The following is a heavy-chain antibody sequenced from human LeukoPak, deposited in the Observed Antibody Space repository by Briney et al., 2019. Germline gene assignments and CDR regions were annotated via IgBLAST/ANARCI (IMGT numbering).Heavy chain of an antibody. D-gene: IGHD2/OR15-2a*01. CDR1: GFTFSYAW. J-gene: IGHJ4*02. V-gene: IGHV3-15*01. CDR2: IKCKTDGGTT. CDR3: ATDLRGRGPNPLSSRIDY. Sequence: GGSPRLSCAASGFTFSYAWMSWVRQAPGIGLEWVGRIKCKTDGGTTDYAAPVRGRFTISRDDSKNTLYLQMNSLKSEDTAVYCCATDLRGRGPNPLSSRIDYWGQGTLVTVSS.